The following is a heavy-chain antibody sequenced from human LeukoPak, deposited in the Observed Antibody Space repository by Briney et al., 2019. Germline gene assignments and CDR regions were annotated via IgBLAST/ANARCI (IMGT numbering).Heavy chain of an antibody. CDR3: AKKDGSGYLGY. CDR1: GLTFSSYA. J-gene: IGHJ4*02. Sequence: GGSLRLSCAASGLTFSSYAMSWVRQAPGKGLEWVSAISGSGGSTYYADSVKGRFTISRDNSKNTLYLQMNSLRAEDTAVYYCAKKDGSGYLGYWGQGTLVTVSS. V-gene: IGHV3-23*01. D-gene: IGHD3-22*01. CDR2: ISGSGGST.